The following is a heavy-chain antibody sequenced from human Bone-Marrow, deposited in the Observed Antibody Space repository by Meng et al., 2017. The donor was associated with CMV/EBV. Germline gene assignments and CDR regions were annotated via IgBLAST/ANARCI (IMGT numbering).Heavy chain of an antibody. Sequence: GSLRLSCTVSGGSISSYYWSWIRQPPGKGLEWIGYIYYSGSTNYNPSLKSRVTISVDTSKNQFSLKLSSVTAADTAVYYCARVEGGSYYAYYYYGMDVWGQGTTVTVSS. CDR1: GGSISSYY. D-gene: IGHD1-26*01. V-gene: IGHV4-59*01. CDR3: ARVEGGSYYAYYYYGMDV. CDR2: IYYSGST. J-gene: IGHJ6*02.